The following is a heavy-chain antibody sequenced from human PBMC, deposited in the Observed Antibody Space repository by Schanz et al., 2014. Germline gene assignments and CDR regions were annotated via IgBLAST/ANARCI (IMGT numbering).Heavy chain of an antibody. J-gene: IGHJ3*02. V-gene: IGHV3-23*01. CDR3: ARDGYSVVVISPTESFDI. Sequence: EVHLLESGGGLVQPGGSLRLSCAASGFSFGTYAMSWVRQAPGKGLEWVSAISGSGGSTYYADSVKGRFTISRDNSKNTLYLQMNSLRAEDTAVYYCARDGYSVVVISPTESFDIWGQGTMVTVSS. CDR1: GFSFGTYA. CDR2: ISGSGGST. D-gene: IGHD2-21*01.